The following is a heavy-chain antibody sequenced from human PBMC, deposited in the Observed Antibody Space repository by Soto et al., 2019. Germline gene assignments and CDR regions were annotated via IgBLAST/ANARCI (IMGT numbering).Heavy chain of an antibody. V-gene: IGHV4-30-4*01. D-gene: IGHD7-27*01. CDR3: ARGRYCLTGRCFPNWFDS. J-gene: IGHJ5*01. CDR2: IYKSATT. CDR1: GDSISNLDYF. Sequence: SETLSLTCSVSGDSISNLDYFWAWIRQPPGQALEYIGYIYKSATTYYNPSFESRVAISVDTSKSQFSLNVTSVTAADTAVYFCARGRYCLTGRCFPNWFDSWGQGAVVTGS.